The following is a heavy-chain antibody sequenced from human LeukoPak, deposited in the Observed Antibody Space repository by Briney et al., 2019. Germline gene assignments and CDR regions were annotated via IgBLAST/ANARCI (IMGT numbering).Heavy chain of an antibody. CDR3: ARVGGYSGYGNYFDH. Sequence: PSETLSLTCTDSGGSLNNFYWCWIRESVGKGLGCIGRIYYAGSAKYNPSLKSRVSISVDNSKNQFSLKLSSVTAADTAVYYCARVGGYSGYGNYFDHWGQGTLVTVSS. CDR1: GGSLNNFY. V-gene: IGHV4-4*07. D-gene: IGHD5-12*01. CDR2: IYYAGSA. J-gene: IGHJ4*02.